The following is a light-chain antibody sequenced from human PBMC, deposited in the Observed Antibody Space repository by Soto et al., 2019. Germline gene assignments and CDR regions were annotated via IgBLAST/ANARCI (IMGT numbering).Light chain of an antibody. Sequence: DIVLTQSPDTVSLSPGERATLSCSASQSVRSNYLAWYQQKPGKAPRLLICGASTRAAGTPDRFSGSGSGTAFTLTIKSLEPGDFTVYYCKQYRSSSYTSVRVTRLEIK. J-gene: IGKJ2*01. CDR1: QSVRSNY. CDR2: GAS. CDR3: KQYRSSSYT. V-gene: IGKV3-20*01.